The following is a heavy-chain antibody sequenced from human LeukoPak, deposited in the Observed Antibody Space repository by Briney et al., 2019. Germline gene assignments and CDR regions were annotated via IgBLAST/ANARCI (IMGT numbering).Heavy chain of an antibody. Sequence: GGSLRLSCAASGFTFSSYSMNWVRQAPGKGLEWVSYISSSSSSTIYYADSVKGRFTISRDNAKNSLYLQMNSLRAEDTAVYYCARANYDSSGYYLYYFDYWGQGTLVTVSS. CDR1: GFTFSSYS. V-gene: IGHV3-48*01. CDR2: ISSSSSSTI. CDR3: ARANYDSSGYYLYYFDY. J-gene: IGHJ4*02. D-gene: IGHD3-22*01.